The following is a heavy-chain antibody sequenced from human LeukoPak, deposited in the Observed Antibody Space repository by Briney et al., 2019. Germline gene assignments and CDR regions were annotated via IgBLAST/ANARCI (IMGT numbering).Heavy chain of an antibody. V-gene: IGHV4-59*01. CDR1: GGSISSYY. J-gene: IGHJ4*02. D-gene: IGHD6-19*01. CDR3: ARLEQWGYFDY. CDR2: IYYSGST. Sequence: PSETLSLTCTVSGGSISSYYWSWIRQPPGKGLEWIGYIYYSGSTNYNPSLKSRVTISVDTSKNQFSLKLSSMTAADTAVYYCARLEQWGYFDYWGQGTLVTVSS.